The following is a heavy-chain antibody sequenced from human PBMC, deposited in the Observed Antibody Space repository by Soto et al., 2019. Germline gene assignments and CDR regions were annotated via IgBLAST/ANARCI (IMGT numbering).Heavy chain of an antibody. CDR3: QAEDGIRGSVPVSAFLLNRSADL. J-gene: IGHJ2*01. V-gene: IGHV3-23*05. Sequence: GKGLEWVSAIAFTGSATYYADSVKGRFTISIDNSKNIVYLQMNRLRVDDTALFFCQAEDGIRGSVPVSAFLLNRSADL. D-gene: IGHD2-15*01. CDR2: IAFTGSAT.